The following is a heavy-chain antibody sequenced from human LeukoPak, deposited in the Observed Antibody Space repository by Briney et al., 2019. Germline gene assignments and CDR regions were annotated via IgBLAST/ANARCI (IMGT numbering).Heavy chain of an antibody. CDR2: IYPGDSDT. D-gene: IGHD3-3*01. CDR1: GYSFTSYW. Sequence: GESLKISCKGSGYSFTSYWIGWVRQMPGKGLEWMGIIYPGDSDTRYSPSSQGQVTISADKSISTAYLQWSSLKASDTAMYYCARVARSRVFWSGYRYMDVWGKGTTVTVSS. V-gene: IGHV5-51*01. CDR3: ARVARSRVFWSGYRYMDV. J-gene: IGHJ6*03.